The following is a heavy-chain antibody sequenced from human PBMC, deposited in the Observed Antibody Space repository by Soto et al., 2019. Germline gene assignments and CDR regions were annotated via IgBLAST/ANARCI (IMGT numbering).Heavy chain of an antibody. Sequence: PGGSLRLSCAASGFTFSSYAMHWVRQAPGKGLEWVAVISYYGSNKYYADSVKGRFXXXRDNSKNTLYLQMNSLRAEDTAVYYCARDRIPFYYYYYGMDVWGQGTTVTVSS. V-gene: IGHV3-30-3*01. J-gene: IGHJ6*02. CDR1: GFTFSSYA. CDR2: ISYYGSNK. CDR3: ARDRIPFYYYYYGMDV.